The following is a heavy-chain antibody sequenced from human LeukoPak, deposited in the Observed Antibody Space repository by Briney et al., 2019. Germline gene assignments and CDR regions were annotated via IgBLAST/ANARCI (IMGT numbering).Heavy chain of an antibody. V-gene: IGHV1-2*02. J-gene: IGHJ5*02. CDR3: ARGYCSSTSCYGWFDP. CDR1: GYTFTGYY. D-gene: IGHD2-2*01. CDR2: INPNSGGT. Sequence: ASVKVSCKASGYTFTGYYMHWVRQAPGQGLEWMGWINPNSGGTNYAQKFQGRVTMTRDMSTSTVYMELSSLRSEDTAVYYCARGYCSSTSCYGWFDPWGQGTLVTVSS.